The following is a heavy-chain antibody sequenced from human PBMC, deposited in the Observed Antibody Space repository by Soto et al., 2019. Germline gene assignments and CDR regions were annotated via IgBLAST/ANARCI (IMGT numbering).Heavy chain of an antibody. V-gene: IGHV4-59*11. CDR2: IFYSGSTTY. J-gene: IGHJ4*02. CDR1: GGSISGHY. D-gene: IGHD6-19*01. Sequence: SETLSLTCSVSGGSISGHYWIWIRQPPGEGMEWIGYIFYSGSTTYNNNPSLKSRVSISVDTSKNQFYLRLSSVTAADTAVYYCARVGSSGWSPDYWGQGTLVTVSS. CDR3: ARVGSSGWSPDY.